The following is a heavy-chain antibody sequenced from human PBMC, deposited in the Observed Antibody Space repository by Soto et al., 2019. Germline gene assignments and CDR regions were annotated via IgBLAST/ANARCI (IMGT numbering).Heavy chain of an antibody. J-gene: IGHJ6*02. CDR2: IIPIFGTA. CDR3: ATTIVGAAYGMDV. V-gene: IGHV1-69*13. CDR1: GGTFSSYA. Sequence: SVKVSCKASGGTFSSYAISWVRQAPGQGLEWMGGIIPIFGTANYAQKFQGRVTITADESTSTAYMELSSLRSEDTAVYYCATTIVGAAYGMDVCGQRTTVTVSS. D-gene: IGHD1-26*01.